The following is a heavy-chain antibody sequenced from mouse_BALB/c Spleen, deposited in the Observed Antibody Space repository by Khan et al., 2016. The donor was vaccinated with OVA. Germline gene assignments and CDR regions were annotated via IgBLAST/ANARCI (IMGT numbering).Heavy chain of an antibody. V-gene: IGHV1S132*01. D-gene: IGHD2-3*01. CDR1: GYIFTSYW. Sequence: VELVESGAELVRPGASVKLSCKTSGYIFTSYWIHWVKQRPGQGLEWIARIHPGTGSTYYNEKFKGKATLTADKSSSTAYMQLSSLKSEDSAVYFCARGGCDDHAMDYWGQGTSVTVSS. J-gene: IGHJ4*01. CDR3: ARGGCDDHAMDY. CDR2: IHPGTGST.